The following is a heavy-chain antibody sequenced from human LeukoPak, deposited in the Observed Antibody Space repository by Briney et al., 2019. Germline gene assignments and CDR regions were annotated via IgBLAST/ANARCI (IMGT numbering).Heavy chain of an antibody. CDR2: INRSGST. CDR3: TRGKPETVFDS. Sequence: NPSETLSLTCSVYGGSFSGYFSSWIRQPPGKGLEWIGEINRSGSTNYNPSLRTRVTISLDRSKDQFSLKLTSVTAADTAVYYCTRGKPETVFDSWGRGTLVTVSS. J-gene: IGHJ4*01. CDR1: GGSFSGYF. V-gene: IGHV4-34*01.